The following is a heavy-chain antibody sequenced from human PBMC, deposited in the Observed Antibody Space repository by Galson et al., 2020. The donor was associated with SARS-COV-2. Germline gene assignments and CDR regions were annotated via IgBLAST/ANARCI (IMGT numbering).Heavy chain of an antibody. J-gene: IGHJ4*02. V-gene: IGHV4-4*02. CDR3: STNRNFGAYFDY. D-gene: IGHD3-10*01. Sequence: SETLSLTCAVSGGSISGNNWWTWVRQSPGMALEWIGEIYHTGSTNYNPSLASRVTISVDKSKNQFSLNLNAVTAADTAIYYCSTNRNFGAYFDYWGQGTLVNVSS. CDR2: IYHTGST. CDR1: GGSISGNNW.